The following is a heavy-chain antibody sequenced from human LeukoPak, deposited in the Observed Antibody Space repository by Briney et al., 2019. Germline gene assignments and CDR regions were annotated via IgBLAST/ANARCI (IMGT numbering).Heavy chain of an antibody. CDR1: GDSISRGGYY. D-gene: IGHD6-13*01. CDR3: ARACGSSWYFWFDP. V-gene: IGHV4-31*03. J-gene: IGHJ5*02. CDR2: IDYSGNT. Sequence: PSQTLFLTCTVSGDSISRGGYYWSWIRQLPGKGLEWIGYIDYSGNTDYNPSLKSRLSISVDTSKNQFSLKLTSVTAADTAVYYCARACGSSWYFWFDPWGQGTLVTVSS.